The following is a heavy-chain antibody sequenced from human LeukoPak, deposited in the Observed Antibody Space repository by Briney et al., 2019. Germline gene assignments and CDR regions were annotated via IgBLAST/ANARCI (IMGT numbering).Heavy chain of an antibody. Sequence: ASVKVSCKASGGTFSSYAISWVRQAPGQGLEWMGRIIPILGIANYAQKFQGRVTITADKSTSTAYMELSSLRSDDTAVYYCARDWGSGSYGFDYWGQGTLVTVSS. J-gene: IGHJ4*02. D-gene: IGHD1-26*01. CDR1: GGTFSSYA. V-gene: IGHV1-69*04. CDR2: IIPILGIA. CDR3: ARDWGSGSYGFDY.